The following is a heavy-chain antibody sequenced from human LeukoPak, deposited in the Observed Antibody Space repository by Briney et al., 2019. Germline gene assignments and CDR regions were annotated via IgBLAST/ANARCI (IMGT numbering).Heavy chain of an antibody. CDR1: GYSFTTYD. V-gene: IGHV1-8*03. D-gene: IGHD1-26*01. CDR2: MNLKSGYT. CDR3: ARVAGSIDY. J-gene: IGHJ4*02. Sequence: GASVKVSCKASGYSFTTYDINWVRQATGQGLEWMGWMNLKSGYTGYAQKFQGRVTITRDTSTSTVYMELSSLRSEDTAVYYCARVAGSIDYWGQGTQVTVSS.